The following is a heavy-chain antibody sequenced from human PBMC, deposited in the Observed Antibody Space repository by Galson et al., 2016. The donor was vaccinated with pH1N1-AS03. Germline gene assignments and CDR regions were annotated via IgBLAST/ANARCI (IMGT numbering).Heavy chain of an antibody. D-gene: IGHD3/OR15-3a*01. V-gene: IGHV3-30*18. CDR1: GFTISNFG. CDR3: ANDFNYDFWSGYSFY. CDR2: ISFDGTNK. J-gene: IGHJ4*02. Sequence: SLRLSCEASGFTISNFGMLWVRQAPGQGLEWVAIISFDGTNKYYADSVKGRFSISRDNSKNTLFLQMSAMRAEDTAVYYCANDFNYDFWSGYSFYWGQGALVTVSS.